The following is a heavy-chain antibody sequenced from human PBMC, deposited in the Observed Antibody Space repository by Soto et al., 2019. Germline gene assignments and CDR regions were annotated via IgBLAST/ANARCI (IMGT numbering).Heavy chain of an antibody. V-gene: IGHV3-30*18. CDR1: GFTFSSSG. J-gene: IGHJ4*02. Sequence: QVQLVESGGGVVQPGRSLRLSCAASGFTFSSSGMHWVRQAPGKGLEWVAVISYDGSNKYYADAVKGRFTISRDNSKNTLYLQMNSLRAEDTAVYYCAKDRGGATPFDYWGQGTLVTVSS. CDR2: ISYDGSNK. CDR3: AKDRGGATPFDY. D-gene: IGHD1-26*01.